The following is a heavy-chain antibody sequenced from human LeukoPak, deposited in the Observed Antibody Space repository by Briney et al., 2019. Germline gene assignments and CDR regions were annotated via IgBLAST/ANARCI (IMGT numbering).Heavy chain of an antibody. J-gene: IGHJ4*02. CDR2: ISSSGSPI. V-gene: IGHV3-48*03. CDR1: GFTLSSYN. CDR3: ARDSADSGWLDY. Sequence: PGGSLRLSCATSGFTLSSYNMNWVRQAPGKGLEWVSYISSSGSPIYYADSVKGRFTISRDNVKNSLHLQMNNLRAEDTAVYYCARDSADSGWLDYWGQGTLVTVSS. D-gene: IGHD6-19*01.